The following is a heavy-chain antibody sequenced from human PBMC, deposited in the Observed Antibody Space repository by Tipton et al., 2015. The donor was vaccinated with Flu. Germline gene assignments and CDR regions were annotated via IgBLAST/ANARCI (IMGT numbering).Heavy chain of an antibody. CDR3: ARGSEGSGSYYNVFLGYYYGMDV. V-gene: IGHV4-4*07. Sequence: LRLSCTVSGGSISSYYWSWIRQPAGKGLEWIGRIYTSGSTNYSPSLKSRVTMSVDTSKNQFSLKLSSVTAADTAVYYCARGSEGSGSYYNVFLGYYYGMDVWGQGTTVTVSS. D-gene: IGHD3-10*01. CDR2: IYTSGST. CDR1: GGSISSYY. J-gene: IGHJ6*02.